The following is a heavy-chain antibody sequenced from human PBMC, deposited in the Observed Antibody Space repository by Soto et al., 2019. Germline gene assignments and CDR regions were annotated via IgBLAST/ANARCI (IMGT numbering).Heavy chain of an antibody. D-gene: IGHD3-22*01. V-gene: IGHV1-69*06. CDR2: IIPIFGTA. J-gene: IGHJ6*02. CDR1: GGTFSSYA. Sequence: ASVKVSCKASGGTFSSYAISWVRQAPGQGLEWMGGIIPIFGTANYAQKFQGRVTITADKSTSTAYMELSSLRSEDTAVYYCVIKTITMIVVVTYYGMDVWGQGTTVTVSS. CDR3: VIKTITMIVVVTYYGMDV.